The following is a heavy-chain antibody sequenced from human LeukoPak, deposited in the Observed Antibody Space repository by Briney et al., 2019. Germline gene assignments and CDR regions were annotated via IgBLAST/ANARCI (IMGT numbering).Heavy chain of an antibody. V-gene: IGHV1-69*05. D-gene: IGHD6-6*01. CDR1: GGTFSSYA. J-gene: IGHJ4*02. CDR3: ARRRRRSSSEDY. Sequence: SVKVSCKASGGTFSSYAISWVLQAPGQGLEWMGGIIPIFGTANYAQKFQGRVTITTDESTSTAYMELSSLRSEDTAVYYCARRRRRSSSEDYWGQGTLVTVSS. CDR2: IIPIFGTA.